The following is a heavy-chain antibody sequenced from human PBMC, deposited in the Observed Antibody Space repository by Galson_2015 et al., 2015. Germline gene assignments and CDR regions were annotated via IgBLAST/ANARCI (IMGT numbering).Heavy chain of an antibody. Sequence: DTLSLTCTVSGGSISSGSFYWGWFRQPPGEGLEWVGSVYYSGTTYYNPSLKTLVTISQDTSKNQYSLKLTSVTAADSAIYYCARGNAVTNPSSFDYWGQGTLATVSS. V-gene: IGHV4-39*07. CDR3: ARGNAVTNPSSFDY. CDR2: VYYSGTT. J-gene: IGHJ4*02. CDR1: GGSISSGSFY. D-gene: IGHD4-17*01.